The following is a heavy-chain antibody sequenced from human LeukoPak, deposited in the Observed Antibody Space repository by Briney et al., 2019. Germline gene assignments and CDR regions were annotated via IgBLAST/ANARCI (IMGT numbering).Heavy chain of an antibody. CDR2: IRYDGSNK. CDR1: GFTFSSYG. D-gene: IGHD3-10*02. CDR3: AREVFGESRTGRMDV. J-gene: IGHJ6*02. V-gene: IGHV3-30*02. Sequence: GGSLRLSCAASGFTFSSYGMHWVRQAPGKGLEWVAFIRYDGSNKYYADSVKGRFTISRDNSKNTLYLQMNSLRAEDTAVYYCAREVFGESRTGRMDVWGQGTTVTVSS.